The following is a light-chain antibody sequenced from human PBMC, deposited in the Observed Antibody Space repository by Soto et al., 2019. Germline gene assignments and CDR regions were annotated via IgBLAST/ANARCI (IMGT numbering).Light chain of an antibody. CDR1: QSVSSS. J-gene: IGKJ1*01. CDR2: GAS. Sequence: EIVMTQSPATLSVSPGERATLSCRASQSVSSSFAWYQQKPGQAPRLLIYGASTRATGFPARFSGSGSGTEFTLTISSLQSEDFAVYYCQQYNNWPRTFGQGTKVEIK. CDR3: QQYNNWPRT. V-gene: IGKV3-15*01.